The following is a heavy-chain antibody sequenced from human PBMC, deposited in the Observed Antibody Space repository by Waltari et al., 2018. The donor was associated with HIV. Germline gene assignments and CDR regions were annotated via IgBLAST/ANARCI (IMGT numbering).Heavy chain of an antibody. V-gene: IGHV1-3*01. CDR3: ARDYYGSGSYLYFDY. CDR2: INAGNGNT. D-gene: IGHD3-10*01. CDR1: GYTFTSYA. Sequence: QVQLVQSGAEVKKPGASVKVSCKASGYTFTSYAMHWVRQAPGQRLEWMGWINAGNGNTKYSQKFQGRVTITRDTSASTAYMELSSLRSEDTAVYYCARDYYGSGSYLYFDYWGQGTLVTVSS. J-gene: IGHJ4*02.